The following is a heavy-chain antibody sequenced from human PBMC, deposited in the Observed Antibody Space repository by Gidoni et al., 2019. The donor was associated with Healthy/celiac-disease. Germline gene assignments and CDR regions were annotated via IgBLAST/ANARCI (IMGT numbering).Heavy chain of an antibody. J-gene: IGHJ3*02. Sequence: QLQLQESAPGLVKPSETLSLTCTVSGASISSSSYYWGWIRQPPGKGLEWIGSIYYSGSTYYNPSLKMRVTISVETSKNQFSLKLSSVTAADTAVYYCARVGSLQWLVHGAFDIWGQGTMVTVSS. V-gene: IGHV4-39*07. CDR1: GASISSSSYY. D-gene: IGHD6-19*01. CDR3: ARVGSLQWLVHGAFDI. CDR2: IYYSGST.